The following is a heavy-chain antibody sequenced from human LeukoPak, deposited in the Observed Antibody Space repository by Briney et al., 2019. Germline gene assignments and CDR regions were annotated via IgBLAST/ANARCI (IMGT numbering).Heavy chain of an antibody. CDR2: IYYSGST. D-gene: IGHD3-3*01. CDR1: GGPISSPDYY. Sequence: PSETLSLTCTVSGGPISSPDYYWSWIRQPPGMGLEWIGYIYYSGSTYYNPSLKSRLTISVDTSKNQFSLKLTSVTAADTAVYYCARDRHDYDYYGMDVWGQGTTVTVSS. V-gene: IGHV4-30-4*01. CDR3: ARDRHDYDYYGMDV. J-gene: IGHJ6*02.